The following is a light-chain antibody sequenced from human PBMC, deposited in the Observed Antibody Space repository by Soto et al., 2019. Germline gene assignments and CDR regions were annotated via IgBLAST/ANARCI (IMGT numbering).Light chain of an antibody. J-gene: IGKJ3*01. CDR1: QGISSF. CDR2: AAS. Sequence: DIQITQSTSSVSASVGDRVTITCRASQGISSFLACYQQKPGKAPKLLIYAASSLQSGVPSRFSGSGSWTDFALTISSRQPEDFATYYCQHANSFPRTFDHRNKV. CDR3: QHANSFPRT. V-gene: IGKV1-12*01.